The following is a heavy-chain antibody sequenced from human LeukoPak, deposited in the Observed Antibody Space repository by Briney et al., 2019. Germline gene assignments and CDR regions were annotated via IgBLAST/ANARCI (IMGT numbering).Heavy chain of an antibody. CDR2: IYYSGST. CDR1: GGSISSGGYY. D-gene: IGHD1-1*01. V-gene: IGHV4-31*03. Sequence: PSETLSLTCTVSGGSISSGGYYWSWIRQHPGKGLEWIGYIYYSGSTYYNPSLKSRVTISVDTSKNQFSLKLSSVTAADTAVYYCARDAQTKHSLYYYYYYMDVWGKGTTVTVSS. J-gene: IGHJ6*03. CDR3: ARDAQTKHSLYYYYYYMDV.